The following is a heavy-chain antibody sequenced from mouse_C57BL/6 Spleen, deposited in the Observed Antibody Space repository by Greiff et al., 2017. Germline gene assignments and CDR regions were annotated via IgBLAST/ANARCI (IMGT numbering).Heavy chain of an antibody. D-gene: IGHD1-1*02. V-gene: IGHV3-6*01. CDR1: GYSITSGYY. J-gene: IGHJ1*03. CDR2: ISYDGSN. Sequence: EVQLQQSGPGLVKPSQSLSLTCSVTGYSITSGYYWNWIRQFPGNKLEWMGYISYDGSNNYNPSLKNRISITRDTSKNQFFLKLNSVTTEDTATYYCARDDYGWYFEVWGTGTTVTVSS. CDR3: ARDDYGWYFEV.